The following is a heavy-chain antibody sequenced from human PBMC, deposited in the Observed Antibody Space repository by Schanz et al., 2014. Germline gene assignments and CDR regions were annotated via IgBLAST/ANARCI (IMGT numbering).Heavy chain of an antibody. V-gene: IGHV1-69*09. CDR1: GYTFTSYG. J-gene: IGHJ4*02. CDR3: ARDRLECGAECYSVEVFEI. D-gene: IGHD2-21*01. CDR2: IIPILGLA. Sequence: VQSVHSGTEVQKLGASVKVSCKASGYTFTSYGISWVRQAPGQGLEWMGWIIPILGLAKYEQKFQDKVTITADTSTTTAYMELSGLRSEDTAVYYCARDRLECGAECYSVEVFEIWGQGTLVIVSS.